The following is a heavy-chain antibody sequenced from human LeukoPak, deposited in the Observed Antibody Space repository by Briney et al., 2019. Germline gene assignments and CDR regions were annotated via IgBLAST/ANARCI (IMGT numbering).Heavy chain of an antibody. J-gene: IGHJ3*02. D-gene: IGHD1-1*01. CDR2: INTSGGST. CDR1: GYTFTSYY. CDR3: ARVSNWNVYDAFDI. Sequence: GSVSVSCTASGYTFTSYYMHWVRQAPGQGLEGMGVINTSGGSTSYAQKFQGRVTITRHMSTSTVYMELSSLRSEDTAVYYCARVSNWNVYDAFDIWGQGTMVTVSS. V-gene: IGHV1-46*01.